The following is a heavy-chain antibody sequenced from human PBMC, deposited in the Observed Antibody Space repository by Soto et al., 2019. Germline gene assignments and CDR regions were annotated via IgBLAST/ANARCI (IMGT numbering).Heavy chain of an antibody. CDR1: GFSLSTTGVG. D-gene: IGHD1-1*01. CDR2: IYWNDVQ. Sequence: QITLKESGPTLVKPTQTLTLTCTFSGFSLSTTGVGVAWIRQPPGKALECLALIYWNDVQDYTLYLRSRLTITKDTSKNQVVLTMTNVVPVDTATYHCAQWRPVTSGTAYGGVLAHWGQGTQVTVSS. J-gene: IGHJ4*02. V-gene: IGHV2-5*01. CDR3: AQWRPVTSGTAYGGVLAH.